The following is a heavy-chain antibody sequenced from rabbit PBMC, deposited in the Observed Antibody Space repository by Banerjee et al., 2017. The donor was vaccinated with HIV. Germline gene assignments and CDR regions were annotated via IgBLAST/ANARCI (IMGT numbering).Heavy chain of an antibody. CDR3: ARVITGEPWYFKL. V-gene: IGHV1S7*01. Sequence: QLKESGGGLVQPGGSLKLSCKVSGFDFNSYCMNWVRQAPGKGLEWIGYIDPIFGTTYYASWVNGRFTISSHNAQSTLYLQLNSLTAADTATYFCARVITGEPWYFKLWGPGTLVTVS. J-gene: IGHJ4*01. CDR1: GFDFNSYC. CDR2: IDPIFGTT. D-gene: IGHD2-1*01.